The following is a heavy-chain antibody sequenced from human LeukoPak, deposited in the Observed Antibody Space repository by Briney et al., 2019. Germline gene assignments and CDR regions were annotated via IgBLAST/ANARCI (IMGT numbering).Heavy chain of an antibody. CDR1: GFTFSMYA. D-gene: IGHD3-22*01. J-gene: IGHJ4*02. CDR2: ISYDGRTT. V-gene: IGHV3-30*18. Sequence: AGGSLRLSCAASGFTFSMYATHWVRQAPGKGLEWVAVISYDGRTTYYRGSVKGRFTISRDKSKNTLYLQMNSLRSDGTAVYYCAKDSAYYDSSGDYFDSWGQGTLVTVSS. CDR3: AKDSAYYDSSGDYFDS.